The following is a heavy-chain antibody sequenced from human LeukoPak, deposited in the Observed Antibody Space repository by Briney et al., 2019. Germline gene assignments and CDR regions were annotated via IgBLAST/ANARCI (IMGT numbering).Heavy chain of an antibody. CDR3: AKGTYGSGTNSYYYYYMDV. CDR2: ISGSGGST. Sequence: GGSLRLSCAGSGFTFSSYGMSWVRQAPGKGLEWVSAISGSGGSTYYADSVKGRFTISRDNSKNTLYLQMNSLRAEDTAVYYCAKGTYGSGTNSYYYYYMDVWGKGTTVTISS. V-gene: IGHV3-23*01. D-gene: IGHD3-10*01. CDR1: GFTFSSYG. J-gene: IGHJ6*03.